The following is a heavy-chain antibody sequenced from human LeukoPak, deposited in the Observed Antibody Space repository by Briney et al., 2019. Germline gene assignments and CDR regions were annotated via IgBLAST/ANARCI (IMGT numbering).Heavy chain of an antibody. CDR1: GYTFTSYY. Sequence: ASVKVSCKASGYTFTSYYMHWVRQAPGQGLEWMGIINPSGGSTSYAQKFQGRVTMTRDTSTSTVYMELSSLRPEDTAVYYCARDPSSTTVTTLPAGWFDPWGQGTLVTVSS. V-gene: IGHV1-46*01. CDR3: ARDPSSTTVTTLPAGWFDP. D-gene: IGHD4-17*01. CDR2: INPSGGST. J-gene: IGHJ5*02.